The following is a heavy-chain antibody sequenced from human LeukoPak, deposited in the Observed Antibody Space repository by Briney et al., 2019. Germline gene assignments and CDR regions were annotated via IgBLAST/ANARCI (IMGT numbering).Heavy chain of an antibody. V-gene: IGHV3-23*01. CDR1: GFTFSSYA. Sequence: TGGSLRLSCAASGFTFSSYAMSWVRQAPGEGLEWVSAISGSGGSTYYADSVKGRFTISRDNYKNTPYLQMNSLRAEDTAVYFCATPLFTSGWHYFDYWGQGTLVTVSS. CDR3: ATPLFTSGWHYFDY. CDR2: ISGSGGST. D-gene: IGHD6-19*01. J-gene: IGHJ4*02.